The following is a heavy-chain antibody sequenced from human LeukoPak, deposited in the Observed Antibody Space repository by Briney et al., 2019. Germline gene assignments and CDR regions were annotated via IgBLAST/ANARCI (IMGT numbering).Heavy chain of an antibody. CDR1: GGSISSFY. CDR3: ARGSKDSTWPGGYFDL. D-gene: IGHD6-13*01. Sequence: SETLSLTCTVSGGSISSFYWSWVRQTPGEGLECIGYIYSSGSTNYNPSLKSRVTMSEDTSNNQFSLKLNSATAADTAVYYCARGSKDSTWPGGYFDLWGRGTLVTVSS. J-gene: IGHJ2*01. CDR2: IYSSGST. V-gene: IGHV4-59*01.